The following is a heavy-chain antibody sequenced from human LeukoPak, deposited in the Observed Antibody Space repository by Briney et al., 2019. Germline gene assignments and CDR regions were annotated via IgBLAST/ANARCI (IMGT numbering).Heavy chain of an antibody. CDR2: ISSSGSTI. D-gene: IGHD3-22*01. J-gene: IGHJ4*02. Sequence: PGGSLRLSCAASGFTFSDYYMSWIRQAPGKGLEWVSYISSSGSTIYYADSVKGRFTISRDNAKNSLYLQMNSLRAEDTAVYYCARGGAGGSNPGAIGWSYYYDSSGYYEFWGQGTLVTVSS. V-gene: IGHV3-11*04. CDR1: GFTFSDYY. CDR3: ARGGAGGSNPGAIGWSYYYDSSGYYEF.